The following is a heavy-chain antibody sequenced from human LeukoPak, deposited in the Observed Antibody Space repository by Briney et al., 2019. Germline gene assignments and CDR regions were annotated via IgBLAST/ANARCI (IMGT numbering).Heavy chain of an antibody. D-gene: IGHD6-19*01. CDR3: ARSYTSGWSRGFDP. Sequence: GGSLRLSCAASGFTFSSYAMHWVRQAPGKGLEWVAVISYDGSSKYYADSVKGRFTISRDNSKNTLYLQMNSLRVEDTAVYYCARSYTSGWSRGFDPWGQGTLVIVSS. CDR2: ISYDGSSK. V-gene: IGHV3-30-3*01. CDR1: GFTFSSYA. J-gene: IGHJ5*02.